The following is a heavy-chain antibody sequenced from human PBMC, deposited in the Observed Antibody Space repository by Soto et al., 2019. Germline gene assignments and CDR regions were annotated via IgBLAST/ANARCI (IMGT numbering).Heavy chain of an antibody. V-gene: IGHV3-15*01. CDR2: IKSKTDGGTT. Sequence: GGSLRLSCAASGFTFSNAWMSWVRQAPGKGLEWVGRIKSKTDGGTTDYAAPVKGRFTISRDDSKNTLYLQMNSLKTEDTAVYYCTTRLGDYGDYDHYYYGMDVWGQGTTVTVSS. CDR1: GFTFSNAW. CDR3: TTRLGDYGDYDHYYYGMDV. J-gene: IGHJ6*02. D-gene: IGHD4-17*01.